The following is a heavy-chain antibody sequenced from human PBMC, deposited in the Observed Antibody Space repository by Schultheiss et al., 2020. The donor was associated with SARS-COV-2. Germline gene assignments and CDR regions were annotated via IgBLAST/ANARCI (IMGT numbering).Heavy chain of an antibody. CDR1: GGSISGYD. D-gene: IGHD3-3*01. V-gene: IGHV4-59*01. CDR3: ARDFRRSDFWSGNAHWYFDL. Sequence: SQTLSLTCTVSGGSISGYDWTWIRQPPGKGLEWIGYFYHSGSTNYNPSLRSRVTISVDTSKNQFSLKLSSVTAADTAVYYCARDFRRSDFWSGNAHWYFDLWGRGTLVTVSS. CDR2: FYHSGST. J-gene: IGHJ2*01.